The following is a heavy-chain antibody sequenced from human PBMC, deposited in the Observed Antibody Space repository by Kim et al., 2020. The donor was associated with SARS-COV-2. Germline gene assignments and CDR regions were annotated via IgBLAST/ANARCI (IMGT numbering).Heavy chain of an antibody. CDR1: GFTFSSYA. J-gene: IGHJ4*02. CDR3: AKEGTTMIVVVITHFDY. CDR2: ISGSGGST. V-gene: IGHV3-23*01. Sequence: GGSLRLSCAASGFTFSSYAMSWVRQAPGKGLEWVSAISGSGGSTYYADSVKGRFTISRDNSKNTLYLQMNSLRAEDTAVYYCAKEGTTMIVVVITHFDYWGQGTLVTVSS. D-gene: IGHD3-22*01.